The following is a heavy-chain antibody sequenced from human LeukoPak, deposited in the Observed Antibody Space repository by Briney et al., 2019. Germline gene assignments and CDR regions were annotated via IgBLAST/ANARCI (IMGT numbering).Heavy chain of an antibody. CDR3: ARVARSMSSSSEES. D-gene: IGHD6-13*01. V-gene: IGHV4-61*02. J-gene: IGHJ5*02. Sequence: SETLSLTCTVSGGSISTGSYYWNWIRQPAGKGLEWIGRIYTSGSTNYNPSLKSRVTLSVDTSKNQFSLKLNSVTAADTAVYYCARVARSMSSSSEESWGQVTLVTVSS. CDR1: GGSISTGSYY. CDR2: IYTSGST.